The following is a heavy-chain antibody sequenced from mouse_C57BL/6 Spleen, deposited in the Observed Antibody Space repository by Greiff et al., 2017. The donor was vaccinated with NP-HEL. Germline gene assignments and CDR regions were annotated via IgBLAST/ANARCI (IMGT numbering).Heavy chain of an antibody. CDR3: ARSHDGYYRVCFDV. D-gene: IGHD2-3*01. CDR2: IYPGDGDT. J-gene: IGHJ1*03. V-gene: IGHV1-82*01. CDR1: GYAFSSSW. Sequence: QVQLQQSGPELVKPGASVKISCKASGYAFSSSWMNWVKQRPGKGLEWIGRIYPGDGDTNYNGKFKGKATLTADKSSSTAYMQLSSLTSEDSAVYFCARSHDGYYRVCFDVWGTGTTVTVSS.